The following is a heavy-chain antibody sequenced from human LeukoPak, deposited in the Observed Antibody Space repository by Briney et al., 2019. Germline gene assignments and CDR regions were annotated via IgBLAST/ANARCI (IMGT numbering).Heavy chain of an antibody. CDR3: ARDRYCVSTNCPYDF. Sequence: GGSLRLSCAASGFTFSTYWMNWVRQAPGKGLEWVALINPDGSQTNYVDSVRGRFTISRDNAENSLYLQMNSLRAEDTAVYYCARDRYCVSTNCPYDFWGQGTPVTVSS. D-gene: IGHD2-2*01. J-gene: IGHJ4*02. CDR1: GFTFSTYW. CDR2: INPDGSQT. V-gene: IGHV3-7*03.